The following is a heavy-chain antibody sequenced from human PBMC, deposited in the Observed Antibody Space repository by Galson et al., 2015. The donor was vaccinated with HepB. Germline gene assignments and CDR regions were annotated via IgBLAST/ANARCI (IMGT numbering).Heavy chain of an antibody. CDR1: GFTFSSYA. Sequence: SLRLSCAASGFTFSSYAMSWVRQAPGKGLEWVSAISGSGGSTYYADSVKGRFTISRDNSKNTLYLQMNSLRAEDTAVYYCAKGGGYYDSRTPFLFDPWGQGTLVTVSS. J-gene: IGHJ5*02. D-gene: IGHD3-22*01. CDR3: AKGGGYYDSRTPFLFDP. CDR2: ISGSGGST. V-gene: IGHV3-23*01.